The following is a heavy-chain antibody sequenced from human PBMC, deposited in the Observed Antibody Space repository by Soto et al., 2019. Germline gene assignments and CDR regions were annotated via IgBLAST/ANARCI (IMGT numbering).Heavy chain of an antibody. Sequence: EVQLVESGGGLVQPGRSLRLSCAASGFTFDDYAMHWVRQAPGKGLEWVSGISWNSGNIGYADSVKGRFTISRDNAKNSLYLQMNSLRAEDTAVYYCAKDIVYSSPSQAFDTWGQGTMVTVSS. CDR1: GFTFDDYA. V-gene: IGHV3-9*01. D-gene: IGHD6-6*01. CDR3: AKDIVYSSPSQAFDT. J-gene: IGHJ3*02. CDR2: ISWNSGNI.